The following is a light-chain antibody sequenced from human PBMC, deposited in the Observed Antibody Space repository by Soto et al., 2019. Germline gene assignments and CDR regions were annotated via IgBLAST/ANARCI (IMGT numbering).Light chain of an antibody. CDR3: QQKNIWRT. V-gene: IGKV3-15*01. CDR1: QSVSNN. J-gene: IGKJ1*01. CDR2: GAS. Sequence: EIVMTHSTATLSVSPGERATLSCRASQSVSNNLAWYQKNPGQAPRLLIYGASTRATGIPARFSGSGSGTELTLTISSLQSESFVVYYCQQKNIWRTFGQGIKVEI.